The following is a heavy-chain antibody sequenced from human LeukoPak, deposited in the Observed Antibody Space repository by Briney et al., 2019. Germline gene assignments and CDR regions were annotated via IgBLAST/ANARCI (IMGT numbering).Heavy chain of an antibody. CDR1: GGSISSGSYY. V-gene: IGHV4-61*02. D-gene: IGHD3-3*01. J-gene: IGHJ4*02. CDR3: ARRNYDFWSGSPSFGY. CDR2: IYTSGTT. Sequence: SETLSLTCTVSGGSISSGSYYWSWIRQPAGKGLEWIGRIYTSGTTNYNPSLKSRVTISVDTSKNQFSLKLSSVTAADTAVYYCARRNYDFWSGSPSFGYWGQGTLVTVSS.